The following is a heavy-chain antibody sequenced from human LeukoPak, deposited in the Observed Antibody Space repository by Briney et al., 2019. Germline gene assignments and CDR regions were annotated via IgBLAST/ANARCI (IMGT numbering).Heavy chain of an antibody. V-gene: IGHV3-30*02. J-gene: IGHJ6*04. D-gene: IGHD6-19*01. CDR2: IRYDGSNK. Sequence: GGSLRLSCAASGFTFSSYGMHWVRQAPGKGLEWVAFIRYDGSNKYYADSVKGRFTISRDNSKNTLYVQMNSLRAEDTAVYYCAKVVRSGWYGMDVWGKGTTVTISS. CDR1: GFTFSSYG. CDR3: AKVVRSGWYGMDV.